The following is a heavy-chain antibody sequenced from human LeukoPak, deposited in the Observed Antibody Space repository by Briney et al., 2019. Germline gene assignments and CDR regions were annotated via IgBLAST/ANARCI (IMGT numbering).Heavy chain of an antibody. CDR2: ISGSGGST. CDR3: ASRRLRYFDWLSH. D-gene: IGHD3-9*01. V-gene: IGHV3-23*01. CDR1: RFTFSSYA. Sequence: PGGSLRLSCAASRFTFSSYAMSWVRQAPGKGLEWVSAISGSGGSTYYADSVKGRFTISRDNSKNTLYLQMNSLRAEDTAVYYCASRRLRYFDWLSHWGQGTLVTVSS. J-gene: IGHJ5*02.